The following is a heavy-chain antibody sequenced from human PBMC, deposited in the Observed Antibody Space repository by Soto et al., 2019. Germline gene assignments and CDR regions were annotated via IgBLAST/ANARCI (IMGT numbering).Heavy chain of an antibody. J-gene: IGHJ4*02. CDR3: ARDAAVPGESDRFDY. CDR1: GDSVTSNVW. CDR2: AYHNGLT. V-gene: IGHV4-4*02. Sequence: PSETLSLTCAVSGDSVTSNVWWSWVRQPPGKGLEWIGEAYHNGLTDYNPSLKGRVTMSVDTSKNEFSLKLTSLTAADTAIYYCARDAAVPGESDRFDYWGQGTLVTVSS. D-gene: IGHD6-19*01.